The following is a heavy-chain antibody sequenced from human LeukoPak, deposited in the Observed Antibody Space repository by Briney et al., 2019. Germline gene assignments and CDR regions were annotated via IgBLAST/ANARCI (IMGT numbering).Heavy chain of an antibody. Sequence: GGSLRLSCAASGFTFNNYAMNWVRQAPGKGLECVSFITGSGSSTYYIDSVKGRFTISRDNSRNTLYLQMNSLRAEDTAVYYCAKDGTLDYGVGMDPNGDGWYFDLWGRGTLVTVSS. CDR3: AKDGTLDYGVGMDPNGDGWYFDL. V-gene: IGHV3-23*01. J-gene: IGHJ2*01. CDR2: ITGSGSST. CDR1: GFTFNNYA. D-gene: IGHD4-17*01.